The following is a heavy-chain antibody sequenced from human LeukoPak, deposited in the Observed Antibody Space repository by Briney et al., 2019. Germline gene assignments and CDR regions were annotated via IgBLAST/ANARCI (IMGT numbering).Heavy chain of an antibody. CDR3: AHLDHYYYYGMDV. CDR2: SIPIFGTA. J-gene: IGHJ6*02. Sequence: SVRVSCKASGSSFISYAICRVRQAPGQWLEWMGGSIPIFGTANYAQKFQGRVTITADESTSTAYMELSSLRSEDTAVYYCAHLDHYYYYGMDVWGQGTTVTVSS. V-gene: IGHV1-69*13. CDR1: GSSFISYA.